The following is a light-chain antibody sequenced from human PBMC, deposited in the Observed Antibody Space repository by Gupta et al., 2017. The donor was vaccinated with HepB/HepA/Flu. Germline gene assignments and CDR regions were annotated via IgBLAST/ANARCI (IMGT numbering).Light chain of an antibody. Sequence: QSALTLPRPVSGSPGQSVTISCTGTSSDVGDNNYVSWYQQHPGKAHKLMIYDVTERPAGVPDRFSGSKSGNTASLTNSGLQDEEEGDYYGFSDAGRNTWVFGGGTKLTVL. CDR1: SSDVGDNNY. CDR2: DVT. V-gene: IGLV2-11*01. J-gene: IGLJ3*02. CDR3: FSDAGRNTWV.